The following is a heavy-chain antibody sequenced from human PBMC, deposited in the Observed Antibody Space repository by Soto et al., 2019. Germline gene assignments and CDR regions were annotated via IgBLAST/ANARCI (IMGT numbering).Heavy chain of an antibody. J-gene: IGHJ4*02. Sequence: SETLSLTCTVSGGSINSRSYYWGWIRQSPGKGLEWIGSIYYSGSTYYNPSLKSRVAMSVDTSKNQFSLKLRSVSAADTAVYYCARQRTSVVTQAYFDAWGQGSLVTVSS. D-gene: IGHD2-21*02. V-gene: IGHV4-39*01. CDR2: IYYSGST. CDR1: GGSINSRSYY. CDR3: ARQRTSVVTQAYFDA.